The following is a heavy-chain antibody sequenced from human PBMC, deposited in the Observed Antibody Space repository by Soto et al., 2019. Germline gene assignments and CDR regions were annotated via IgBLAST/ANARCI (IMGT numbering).Heavy chain of an antibody. CDR3: ARDTGVDTAMVLDY. D-gene: IGHD5-18*01. Sequence: ASVKVSCKASGYTFTSYGISWVRQAPGQGLEWMGWISAYNGNTNYAQKLQGRVTMTTDTSTSTAYMELSSLRSEDTAVYYCARDTGVDTAMVLDYWGQGTLVTAPQ. V-gene: IGHV1-18*01. CDR2: ISAYNGNT. CDR1: GYTFTSYG. J-gene: IGHJ4*02.